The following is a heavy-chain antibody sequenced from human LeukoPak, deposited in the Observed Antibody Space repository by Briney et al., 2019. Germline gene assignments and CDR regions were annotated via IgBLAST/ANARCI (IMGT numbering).Heavy chain of an antibody. J-gene: IGHJ4*02. CDR1: GGSISSYY. Sequence: SETLSLTCTVSGGSISSYYWSWIRQPPGKGLEWIGYIYYSGSTNYNPPLKTRVTISVDTSKNQFSLKLSSVTAADTAVYYCARGCSTGSCPLDYWGQGTLVTVSS. D-gene: IGHD2-15*01. V-gene: IGHV4-59*01. CDR3: ARGCSTGSCPLDY. CDR2: IYYSGST.